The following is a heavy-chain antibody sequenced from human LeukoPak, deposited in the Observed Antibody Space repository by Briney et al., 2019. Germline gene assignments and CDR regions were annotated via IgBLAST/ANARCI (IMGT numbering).Heavy chain of an antibody. CDR1: GGSISSSSYY. D-gene: IGHD3-3*01. J-gene: IGHJ3*02. V-gene: IGHV4-39*01. CDR3: ARRQVADFWSGYYTLVVQDAFDI. CDR2: IYYSGST. Sequence: PSETLSLTCTVSGGSISSSSYYWGWIRQPPGEGLEWIGSIYYSGSTYYNPSLKSRVTISVDTSKNQFSLKLSSVTAADTAVYYCARRQVADFWSGYYTLVVQDAFDIWGQGTMVTVSS.